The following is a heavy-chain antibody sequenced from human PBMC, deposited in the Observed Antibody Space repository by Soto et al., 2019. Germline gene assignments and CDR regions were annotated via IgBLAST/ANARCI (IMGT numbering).Heavy chain of an antibody. CDR3: ARAHGGSYYDFWSGYPPYYYYYYMDV. J-gene: IGHJ6*03. CDR2: INSDGSST. D-gene: IGHD3-3*01. CDR1: GFTFSSYW. V-gene: IGHV3-74*01. Sequence: GGSLRLSCAASGFTFSSYWMHWVRQAPGKGLVWVSRINSDGSSTSYADSVKGRFTISRDNAKNTLYLQMNSLRAEDTAVYYCARAHGGSYYDFWSGYPPYYYYYYMDVWGKGTTVTVSS.